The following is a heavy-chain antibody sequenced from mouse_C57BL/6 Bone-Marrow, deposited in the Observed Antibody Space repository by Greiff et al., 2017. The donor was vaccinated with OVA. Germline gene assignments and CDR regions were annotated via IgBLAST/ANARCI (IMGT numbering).Heavy chain of an antibody. D-gene: IGHD1-1*01. CDR2: INPSNGGT. CDR1: GYTFTSYW. J-gene: IGHJ1*03. CDR3: ARRGITTVVPYWYFDV. V-gene: IGHV1-53*01. Sequence: QVQLKQPGTELVKPGASVKLSCKASGYTFTSYWMHWVKQRPGQGLEWIGNINPSNGGTNYNEKFKSKATLTVDKSSSTAYMQLSSLTSEDSAVYYCARRGITTVVPYWYFDVWGTGTTVTVSS.